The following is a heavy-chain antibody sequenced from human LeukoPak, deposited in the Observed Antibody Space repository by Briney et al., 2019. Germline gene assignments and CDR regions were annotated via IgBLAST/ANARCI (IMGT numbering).Heavy chain of an antibody. CDR1: GFTLSSYW. J-gene: IGHJ6*02. D-gene: IGHD4-17*01. CDR3: ARADGDHYYYYGMDV. CDR2: INSDGSST. V-gene: IGHV3-74*01. Sequence: PGGSLRLSCAASGFTLSSYWMHWVRQAPGKGLVWVSRINSDGSSTSYADSVKGRFTISRDNAKNTLYLQMNSLRAEDTAVYYCARADGDHYYYYGMDVWGQGTTVTASS.